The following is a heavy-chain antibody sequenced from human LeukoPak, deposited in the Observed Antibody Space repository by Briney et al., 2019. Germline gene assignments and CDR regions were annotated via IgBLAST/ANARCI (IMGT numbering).Heavy chain of an antibody. CDR3: ARVLRGEGLWFGELGEVGYFYGMDV. CDR1: GYSISSGYY. D-gene: IGHD3-10*01. CDR2: IYHSGST. J-gene: IGHJ6*02. Sequence: KSSETLSLTCTVSGYSISSGYYWGWIRQPPGKGLEWIGSIYHSGSTYYNPSLKSRVTISVDTSKNQFSLKLSSVTAADTAVYYCARVLRGEGLWFGELGEVGYFYGMDVWGQGTTVTVSS. V-gene: IGHV4-38-2*02.